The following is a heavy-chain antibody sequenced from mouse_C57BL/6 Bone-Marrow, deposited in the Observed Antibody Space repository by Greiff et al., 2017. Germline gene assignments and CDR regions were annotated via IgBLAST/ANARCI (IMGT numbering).Heavy chain of an antibody. J-gene: IGHJ4*01. CDR3: ARGNYVGYAMDY. D-gene: IGHD2-1*01. Sequence: QVQLQQSGAELVRPGTSVKVSCTASGYAFTNYLIEWVKQRPGQGLEWIGVINPGSGGTNYNEKLKGKATLTADKSSSTAYMQLSSLTSEDTAVYFCARGNYVGYAMDYWGQGTSVTVSS. V-gene: IGHV1-54*01. CDR2: INPGSGGT. CDR1: GYAFTNYL.